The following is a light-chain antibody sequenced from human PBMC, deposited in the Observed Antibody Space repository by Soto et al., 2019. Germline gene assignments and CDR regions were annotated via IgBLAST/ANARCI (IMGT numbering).Light chain of an antibody. J-gene: IGKJ5*01. CDR1: QSVSNY. Sequence: EIVLTQSPATLSLSPGERSTLSCMASQSVSNYLAWYQQKPGQAPRLLIYDASNRATDIPARFSGSGSGTDFTLNISSLEPEDFAVYYCQQSSNWPPFTFGKGTRLVI. CDR3: QQSSNWPPFT. V-gene: IGKV3-11*01. CDR2: DAS.